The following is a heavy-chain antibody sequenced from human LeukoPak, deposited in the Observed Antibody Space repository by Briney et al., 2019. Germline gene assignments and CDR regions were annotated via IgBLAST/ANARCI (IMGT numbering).Heavy chain of an antibody. Sequence: GRSLRLSCAASGFTFSSYGMNWVRQAPGKGLEWVSVLYSSGYTKYADSVKGRFSISRDTSENTLSLQMNSLRAEDSAVYYCAAKGNGYTGTYVFAHWGRGTVVTVSS. J-gene: IGHJ4*02. V-gene: IGHV3-66*01. CDR3: AAKGNGYTGTYVFAH. D-gene: IGHD5-12*01. CDR2: LYSSGYT. CDR1: GFTFSSYG.